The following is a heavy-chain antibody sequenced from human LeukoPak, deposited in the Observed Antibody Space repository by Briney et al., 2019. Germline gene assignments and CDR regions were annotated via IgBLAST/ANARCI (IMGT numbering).Heavy chain of an antibody. J-gene: IGHJ4*02. D-gene: IGHD7-27*01. CDR3: ARLTGDHNFDY. V-gene: IGHV1-69*04. CDR1: GGTFSSYA. Sequence: ASVKVSCKASGGTFSSYAISWVRQAPGQGLEWMGRIIPILGIANYAQKFQGRVTITADKSTSTAYMELSSLRSEDTAVYYCARLTGDHNFDYWGQGTLVTVSS. CDR2: IIPILGIA.